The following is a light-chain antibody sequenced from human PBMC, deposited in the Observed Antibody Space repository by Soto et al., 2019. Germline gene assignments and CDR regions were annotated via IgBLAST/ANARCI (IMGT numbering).Light chain of an antibody. CDR2: EVN. CDR3: CSYVGIRNFV. Sequence: QSVLTQPDSLSGSPGQSITISCTGSSSDIGGFYLVSWYQQHPGKAPKLLLYEVNKRPSGVSNRFSGSKSGNTASLTISGLQADDEAYYYCCSYVGIRNFVFGGGTKVTVL. V-gene: IGLV2-23*02. CDR1: SSDIGGFYL. J-gene: IGLJ2*01.